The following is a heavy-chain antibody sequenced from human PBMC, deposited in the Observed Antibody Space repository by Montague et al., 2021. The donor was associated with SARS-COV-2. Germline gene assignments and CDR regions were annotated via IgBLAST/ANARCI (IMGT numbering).Heavy chain of an antibody. V-gene: IGHV4-59*01. Sequence: SETLSLTCTVSGGSISSYYWSWIRQPPGKGLEWIGYIYYSGSTNYNPSLKSRVTISVDTSKNQFSLKLSSVTAADTAVYYCARVGWNEYRFFDYWGQGSLVTVSS. CDR2: IYYSGST. CDR3: ARVGWNEYRFFDY. D-gene: IGHD1-1*01. J-gene: IGHJ4*02. CDR1: GGSISSYY.